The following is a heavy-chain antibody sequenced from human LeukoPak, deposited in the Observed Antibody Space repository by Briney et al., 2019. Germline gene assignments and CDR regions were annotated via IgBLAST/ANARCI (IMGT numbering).Heavy chain of an antibody. CDR2: IYYSGST. CDR1: GGSISSYY. D-gene: IGHD1-1*01. CDR3: ARASRLRYDWFDP. V-gene: IGHV4-59*01. Sequence: SETLSLTCTVSGGSISSYYWSWIRQPPGKGLEWIGYIYYSGSTNYNPSLKSRVTISVDTSKNQFSLKLSSVTAADTAVYYCARASRLRYDWFDPWGQGTLVTVSS. J-gene: IGHJ5*02.